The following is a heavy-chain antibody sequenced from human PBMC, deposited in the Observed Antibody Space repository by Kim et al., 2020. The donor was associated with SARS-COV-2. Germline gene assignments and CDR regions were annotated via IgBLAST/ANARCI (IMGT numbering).Heavy chain of an antibody. V-gene: IGHV3-7*01. CDR2: IKQDGSEK. Sequence: GGSLRLSCAASGFTFSSYWMSWVRQAPGKGLEWVANIKQDGSEKYYVDSVKGRFTISRDNAKNSLYLQMNSLRAEDTAVYYCARDGYGSVWFGGSGGGYAFDIWGQGTMVTVSS. CDR3: ARDGYGSVWFGGSGGGYAFDI. J-gene: IGHJ3*02. CDR1: GFTFSSYW. D-gene: IGHD3-10*01.